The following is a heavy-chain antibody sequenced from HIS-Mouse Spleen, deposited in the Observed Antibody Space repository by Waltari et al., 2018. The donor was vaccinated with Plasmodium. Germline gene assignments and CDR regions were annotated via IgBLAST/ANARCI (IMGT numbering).Heavy chain of an antibody. CDR3: ARVPRLGRRLWYFDL. V-gene: IGHV4-31*03. CDR1: GGSLSSGGYY. CDR2: IYYSGST. J-gene: IGHJ2*01. Sequence: QVQLQESGPGLVKPSQTLSLTCNVSGGSLSSGGYYWSWIRQHPGKGLEWIGHIYYSGSTYYNPSLKSRVTISVDTSKNQFSLKLSSVTAADTAVYYCARVPRLGRRLWYFDLWGRGTLVTVSS. D-gene: IGHD6-19*01.